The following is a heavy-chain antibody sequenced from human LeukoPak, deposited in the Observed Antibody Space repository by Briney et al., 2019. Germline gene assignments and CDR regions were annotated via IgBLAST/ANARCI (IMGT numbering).Heavy chain of an antibody. J-gene: IGHJ4*02. Sequence: GTAVKVSCKASGYTFTSYGISWVRQAPGQGLEWMGWISAHNGNTNYAQKLQGRVTMTTDTSTSPAYMELRRLRSADTAVYYCARDGGDITMVRGVIIPFDYWGQGTLVTDCS. CDR1: GYTFTSYG. V-gene: IGHV1-18*01. CDR2: ISAHNGNT. CDR3: ARDGGDITMVRGVIIPFDY. D-gene: IGHD3-10*01.